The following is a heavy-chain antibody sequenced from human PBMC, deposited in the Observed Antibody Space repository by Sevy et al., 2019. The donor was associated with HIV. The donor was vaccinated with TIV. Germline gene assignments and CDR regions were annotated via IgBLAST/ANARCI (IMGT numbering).Heavy chain of an antibody. CDR3: TGQSIAARPGDVDY. D-gene: IGHD6-6*01. J-gene: IGHJ4*02. V-gene: IGHV3-49*03. CDR1: GFTFGDYA. Sequence: GGSLRLSCTASGFTFGDYAMRWFRQAPGKGLEWVGFIRSKAYGGTTEYAASVKGRFTISRDDSKSIAYLQMNSLKTEDTAVYYCTGQSIAARPGDVDYWGQGTLVTVSS. CDR2: IRSKAYGGTT.